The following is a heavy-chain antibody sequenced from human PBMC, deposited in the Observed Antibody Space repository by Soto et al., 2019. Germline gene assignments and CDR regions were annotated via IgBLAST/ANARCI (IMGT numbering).Heavy chain of an antibody. Sequence: QVQLVESGGGVVQPGRSLRLSCAASGFPFTSYGMHWVRQAPGKGLDWVALISYAGSNKYYADSVKGRFTISRDNSKHTLYLQMSSLRVEDTAVYYCAGGQYYFDYCGQGTLVSVSS. CDR1: GFPFTSYG. D-gene: IGHD2-15*01. V-gene: IGHV3-30*03. J-gene: IGHJ4*02. CDR2: ISYAGSNK. CDR3: AGGQYYFDY.